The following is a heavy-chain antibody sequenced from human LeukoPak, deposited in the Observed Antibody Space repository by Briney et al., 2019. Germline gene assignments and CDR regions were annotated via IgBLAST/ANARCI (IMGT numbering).Heavy chain of an antibody. CDR1: GFPFSNYP. CDR2: ISSDASNK. V-gene: IGHV3-30*04. Sequence: GRSLRLSCAASGFPFSNYPMHWVRQAPGKGLEWVAMISSDASNKDYTDSVKGRFTISRDNSKNTLYLQMNSLKTEDTAVYYCTTGPMIVEVIFAAFDIWGQGTMVTVSS. CDR3: TTGPMIVEVIFAAFDI. J-gene: IGHJ3*02. D-gene: IGHD3-22*01.